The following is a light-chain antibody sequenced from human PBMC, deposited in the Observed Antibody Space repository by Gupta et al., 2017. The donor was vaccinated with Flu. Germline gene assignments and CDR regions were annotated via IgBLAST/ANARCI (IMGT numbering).Light chain of an antibody. Sequence: SYDLTQPPSVSVSPGATASITCSGDKLSDIYVSWYQQKPGQSPVLVIYQDTQRPSGIPERFSGSNSGNTATLTITGTQAMDEADYYCQAWDSGTCGFGGGTKLTVL. V-gene: IGLV3-1*01. CDR1: KLSDIY. J-gene: IGLJ2*01. CDR3: QAWDSGTCG. CDR2: QDT.